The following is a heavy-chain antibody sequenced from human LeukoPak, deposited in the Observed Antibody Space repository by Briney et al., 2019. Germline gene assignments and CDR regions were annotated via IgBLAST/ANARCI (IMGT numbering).Heavy chain of an antibody. D-gene: IGHD3-3*01. CDR3: ARSTSFGVVIID. CDR2: IYISGST. J-gene: IGHJ4*02. Sequence: SETLSLTCTVSGGSISSGGFYWSWIRQPAGKGLEWIGRIYISGSTNYNPSLQSRVTISVDTSKNHFSLKLRSVTAADTAVYYCARSTSFGVVIIDWGQGTLVTVSS. CDR1: GGSISSGGFY. V-gene: IGHV4-61*02.